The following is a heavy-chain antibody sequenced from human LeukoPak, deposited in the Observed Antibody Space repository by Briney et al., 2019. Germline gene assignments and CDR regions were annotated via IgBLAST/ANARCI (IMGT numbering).Heavy chain of an antibody. Sequence: ASVKVSCKASGYTFTGYYMHWVRQAPGQGLEWMGWINPNSGGTNYAQKFQGRVTMTRDTSISTAYMELSRLRSDDTAVYYCARGMGTITMVRGANYYYYYGMDVWGQGTLVTVSS. CDR1: GYTFTGYY. D-gene: IGHD3-10*01. J-gene: IGHJ6*02. CDR2: INPNSGGT. V-gene: IGHV1-2*02. CDR3: ARGMGTITMVRGANYYYYYGMDV.